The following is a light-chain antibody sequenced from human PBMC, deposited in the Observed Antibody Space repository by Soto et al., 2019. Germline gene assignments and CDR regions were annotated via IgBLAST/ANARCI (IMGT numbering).Light chain of an antibody. V-gene: IGKV1-9*01. CDR3: QHLRTYQFS. CDR1: QDISTS. Sequence: DIQLTQSPAFLSASVGDRVTGSCRASQDISTSLSWFRQKAGKVPQLLVYPASTLRNGVPSRFRGSGSGTYFTLTVNNRQAEEHATYYCQHLRTYQFSFGQGTKLDI. J-gene: IGKJ2*03. CDR2: PAS.